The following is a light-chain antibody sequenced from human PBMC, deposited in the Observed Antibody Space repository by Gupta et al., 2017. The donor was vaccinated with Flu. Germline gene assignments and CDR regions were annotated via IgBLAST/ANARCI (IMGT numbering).Light chain of an antibody. CDR3: CSYAGSFTYV. J-gene: IGLJ1*01. CDR1: TSDVGNYNY. V-gene: IGLV2-11*01. CDR2: DVN. Sequence: QSALTQPPSVSESPGQSVTISCTGTTSDVGNYNYVSWYQHHPGKAPKLLIYDVNKRPSGVPDRFSGSKSGNTASLTISGLLAEDEADYYCCSYAGSFTYVFGSGTKVTVL.